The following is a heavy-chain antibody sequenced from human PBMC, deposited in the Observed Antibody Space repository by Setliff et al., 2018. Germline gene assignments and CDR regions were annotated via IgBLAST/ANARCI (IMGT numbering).Heavy chain of an antibody. V-gene: IGHV4-59*11. J-gene: IGHJ4*02. CDR3: TTDLYYHDSSGYFN. CDR2: IYYSGST. Sequence: LSLTCTVSGGSISSHYWSWIRQPPGKGLEWIGSIYYSGSTNYNPSLKSRVTISVDTSKNQFSLKTEDTAVYYCTTDLYYHDSSGYFNWGQGTLVTVSS. CDR1: GGSISSHY. D-gene: IGHD3-22*01.